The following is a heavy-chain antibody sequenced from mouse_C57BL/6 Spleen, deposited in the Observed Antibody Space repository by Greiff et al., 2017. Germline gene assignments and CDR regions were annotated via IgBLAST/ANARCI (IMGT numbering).Heavy chain of an antibody. CDR2: LYPGDGDT. CDR3: ARRGYGSSYHYVDY. D-gene: IGHD1-1*01. J-gene: IGHJ2*01. Sequence: VMLVESGAELVKPGASVKISCKASGYAFSSYWMNWVKQRPGKGLEWIGQLYPGDGDTNYNGKFKGKATLTADKSSSTAYMQLSSLTSEDSAVYFCARRGYGSSYHYVDYWGQGTTLTVSS. CDR1: GYAFSSYW. V-gene: IGHV1-80*01.